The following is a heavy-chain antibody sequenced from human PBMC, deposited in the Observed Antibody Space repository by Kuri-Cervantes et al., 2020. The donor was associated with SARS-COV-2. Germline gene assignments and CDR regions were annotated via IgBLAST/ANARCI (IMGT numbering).Heavy chain of an antibody. V-gene: IGHV3-21*01. J-gene: IGHJ5*02. D-gene: IGHD3/OR15-3a*01. Sequence: GGSLRLSCAASGFTFDDYAMHWVRQTPGKGLEWVSSITGGGACISYADSVKGRFTISRDNAKNSLYLKMNSLRAEDTAVYYCARENSDFMTWFDPWGQGTLVTVSS. CDR3: ARENSDFMTWFDP. CDR1: GFTFDDYA. CDR2: ITGGGACI.